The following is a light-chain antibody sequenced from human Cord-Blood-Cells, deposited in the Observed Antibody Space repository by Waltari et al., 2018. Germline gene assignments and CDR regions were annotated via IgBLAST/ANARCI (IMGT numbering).Light chain of an antibody. V-gene: IGLV2-14*01. CDR1: TSDVGGYNY. Sequence: QSALTQPASGAGSPGQSITISCTGTTSDVGGYNYVSWYQPHPGKAPKLMIYDVSKRPSGVSNRFSGSKSGNTASLTISGLQAEDEADYYCSSYTSSSVVFGGGTKLTVL. CDR2: DVS. CDR3: SSYTSSSVV. J-gene: IGLJ2*01.